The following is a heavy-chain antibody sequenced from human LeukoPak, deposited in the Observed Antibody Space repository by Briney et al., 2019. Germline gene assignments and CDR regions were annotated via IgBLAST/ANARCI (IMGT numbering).Heavy chain of an antibody. J-gene: IGHJ5*02. Sequence: GGSLRLSCAASGFTFSNAWMSWVRQAPGKGLEWVAVISYDGSSKDYADSLKGRFTISRDNSINTLYLQMNSLRVEDTAIYYCARGSSGRLLSSWFDPWGQGTLVTVSS. CDR1: GFTFSNAW. D-gene: IGHD2-21*02. CDR3: ARGSSGRLLSSWFDP. CDR2: ISYDGSSK. V-gene: IGHV3-30*03.